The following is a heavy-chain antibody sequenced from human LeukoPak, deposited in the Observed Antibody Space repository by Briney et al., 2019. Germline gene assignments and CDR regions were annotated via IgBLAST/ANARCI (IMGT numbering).Heavy chain of an antibody. CDR1: GGSISSYY. V-gene: IGHV4-59*08. Sequence: TSETLSLTCTVSGGSISSYYWSWIRQPPGKGLEWIGYIYYSGSTNSNPSLKSRVTLSVDTSKNQFSLRLSSVTAADTAVYYCTRRGHYDTFDFWGPGSLVTVSS. J-gene: IGHJ4*02. CDR3: TRRGHYDTFDF. D-gene: IGHD3-22*01. CDR2: IYYSGST.